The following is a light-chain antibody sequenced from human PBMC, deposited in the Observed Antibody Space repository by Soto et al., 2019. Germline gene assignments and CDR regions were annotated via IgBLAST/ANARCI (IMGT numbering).Light chain of an antibody. J-gene: IGLJ3*02. V-gene: IGLV1-40*01. CDR2: RNS. CDR1: SSNIGSNY. CDR3: QSYDSSLSGSGV. Sequence: QSVLTQPPSASGTPGQRITISCSGSSSNIGSNYVYWYRQLPGTAPKLLIYRNSNRPSGVPDRFSGSKSGTSASLAITGLQAEDEADYYCQSYDSSLSGSGVFGGGTKLTVL.